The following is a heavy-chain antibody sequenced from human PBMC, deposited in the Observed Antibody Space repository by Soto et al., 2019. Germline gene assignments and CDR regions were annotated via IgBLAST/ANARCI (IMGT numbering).Heavy chain of an antibody. CDR3: TRYYYESSGYYVY. Sequence: PGGSLRLSCTGSGFTFGSYALSWVRQAPGKGLEWVGVIRSEANGGTTDYAASVKGRITISRDDSKSIAYMEINSLQTEDTAVYYCTRYYYESSGYYVYWGQGA. V-gene: IGHV3-49*04. J-gene: IGHJ4*02. D-gene: IGHD3-22*01. CDR2: IRSEANGGTT. CDR1: GFTFGSYA.